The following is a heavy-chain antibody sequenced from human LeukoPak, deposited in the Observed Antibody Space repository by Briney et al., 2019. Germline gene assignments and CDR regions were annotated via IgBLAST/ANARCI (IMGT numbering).Heavy chain of an antibody. CDR2: IKQDGSEK. D-gene: IGHD2-21*02. Sequence: GGSLRLSCAASGYAFSIHWMSWVRQAPGKGLEWVANIKQDGSEKYYVDSVKGRFTISRDNAKNSLYLQMHSLRAEDTALYYCLGDIRHNNWFDPWGQGTLVTVSS. J-gene: IGHJ5*02. V-gene: IGHV3-7*01. CDR3: LGDIRHNNWFDP. CDR1: GYAFSIHW.